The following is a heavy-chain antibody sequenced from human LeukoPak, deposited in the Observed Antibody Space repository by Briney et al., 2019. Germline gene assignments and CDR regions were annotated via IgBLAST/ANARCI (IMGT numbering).Heavy chain of an antibody. CDR1: GGSISSSNW. CDR3: ARGRDAYYYYGMDV. J-gene: IGHJ6*02. CDR2: IYYSGST. D-gene: IGHD3-10*01. Sequence: PSETLSLTCAVSGGSISSSNWWSWVRQPPGKGLEWIGYIYYSGSTNYNPSLKSRVTISVDTSKNQFSLKLSSVTAADTAVYYCARGRDAYYYYGMDVWGQGTTVTVSS. V-gene: IGHV4-4*02.